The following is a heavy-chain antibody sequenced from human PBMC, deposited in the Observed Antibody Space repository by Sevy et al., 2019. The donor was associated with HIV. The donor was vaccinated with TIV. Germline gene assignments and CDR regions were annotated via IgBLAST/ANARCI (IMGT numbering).Heavy chain of an antibody. CDR1: GFTFSSYA. CDR2: ISGRGGST. Sequence: GGSLRLSCAASGFTFSSYAMNWVRQAPGKGLEWVSAISGRGGSTYYADSLEGRFTISRDNSKNTLYLQMNSLRVEDTAVYYCAKAPPGHCSSGSCPRAYYYYGMDVWGQGTTVTVSS. D-gene: IGHD2-15*01. CDR3: AKAPPGHCSSGSCPRAYYYYGMDV. J-gene: IGHJ6*02. V-gene: IGHV3-23*01.